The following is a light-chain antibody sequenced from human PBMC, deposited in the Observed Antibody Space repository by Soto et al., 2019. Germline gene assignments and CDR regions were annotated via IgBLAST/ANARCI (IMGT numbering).Light chain of an antibody. Sequence: QSVLTQPPSASGTPGQRVTISCSGSSANIGSNYVYWYQQPPGTAPKLLNYRNNQRPSGVPARFSGSKSGTSASLAISGLRSEDEADYYCAAWDDSLSGRVFGGGTKLTVL. CDR3: AAWDDSLSGRV. CDR2: RNN. CDR1: SANIGSNY. J-gene: IGLJ2*01. V-gene: IGLV1-47*01.